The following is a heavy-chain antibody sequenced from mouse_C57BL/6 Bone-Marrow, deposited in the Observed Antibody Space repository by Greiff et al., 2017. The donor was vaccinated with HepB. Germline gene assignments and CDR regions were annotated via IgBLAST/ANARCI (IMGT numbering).Heavy chain of an antibody. CDR3: ARVYDGYYVYWYFDV. V-gene: IGHV1-82*01. CDR1: GYAFSSSW. CDR2: IYPGDGDT. J-gene: IGHJ1*03. D-gene: IGHD2-3*01. Sequence: QVQLQQSGPELVKPGASVKISCKASGYAFSSSWMNWVKQRPGKGLEWIGRIYPGDGDTNYNGKFKGKATLTADKSSSTAYMQLSSLTSEDSAVYFCARVYDGYYVYWYFDVWGTGTTVTVSS.